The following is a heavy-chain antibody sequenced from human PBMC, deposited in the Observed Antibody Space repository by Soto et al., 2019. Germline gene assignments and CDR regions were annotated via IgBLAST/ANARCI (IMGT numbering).Heavy chain of an antibody. CDR2: INSDGSST. Sequence: EVQLVESGGGFVQPGGSLRLSCAASGFDFSNSWMHWVRQVPGKGLVWVSHINSDGSSTTYADPVKGRFTISRDNARTTVYLQLDSLRVEDTAVYYCARDKSYALAVWGQGTTVTVSS. D-gene: IGHD4-17*01. J-gene: IGHJ6*02. V-gene: IGHV3-74*03. CDR3: ARDKSYALAV. CDR1: GFDFSNSW.